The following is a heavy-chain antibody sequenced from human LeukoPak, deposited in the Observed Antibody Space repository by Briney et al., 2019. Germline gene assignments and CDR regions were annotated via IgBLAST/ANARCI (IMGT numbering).Heavy chain of an antibody. CDR3: ARDNGFTMVRGDYWFDP. J-gene: IGHJ5*02. D-gene: IGHD3-10*01. CDR2: IHYTGST. Sequence: PSETLSLTCTVSGGSISSYYWSWIRQSPGKGLECIGYIHYTGSTNYNPSLKSRVTISVETSKNQFSLKLSSVTAADTAVYYCARDNGFTMVRGDYWFDPWGQGTLVTVSS. CDR1: GGSISSYY. V-gene: IGHV4-59*12.